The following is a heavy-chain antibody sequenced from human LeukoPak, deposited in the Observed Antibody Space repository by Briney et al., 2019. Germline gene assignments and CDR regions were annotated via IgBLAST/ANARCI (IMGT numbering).Heavy chain of an antibody. CDR1: RLTLSNYA. Sequence: GGSLRLSCAASRLTLSNYAMTWVRQAPGKGLEWVSSINAGGYAYYADSVKGRFTISRDNSKNTLYLQMNSLRVEDTAVYYCARDPNGNYVGAFDFWGQGTLVTVSS. D-gene: IGHD4-17*01. CDR3: ARDPNGNYVGAFDF. V-gene: IGHV3-23*01. CDR2: INAGGYA. J-gene: IGHJ3*01.